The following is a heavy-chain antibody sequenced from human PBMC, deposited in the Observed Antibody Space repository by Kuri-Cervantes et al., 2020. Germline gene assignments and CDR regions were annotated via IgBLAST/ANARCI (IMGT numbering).Heavy chain of an antibody. V-gene: IGHV4-39*01. J-gene: IGHJ4*02. CDR1: GGSISSSSYY. CDR2: SYYNGNA. Sequence: ESLKISCTVSGGSISSSSYYWSWVRQPPGKGLEWIGISYYNGNAYYNPSLKSRATISVDRSKNQFSLKLSSVTAADTAVYYCARHVGYSSGSWEDYFDYWGQGTLVTVSS. CDR3: ARHVGYSSGSWEDYFDY. D-gene: IGHD6-19*01.